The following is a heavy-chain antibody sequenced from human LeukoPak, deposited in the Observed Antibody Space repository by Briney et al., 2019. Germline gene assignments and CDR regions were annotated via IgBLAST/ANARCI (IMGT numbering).Heavy chain of an antibody. J-gene: IGHJ4*02. CDR1: GGSISSSNW. Sequence: PSGTLSLTCAVSGGSISSSNWWSWVRQPPGKGLEWIGEIYHSGSTNYNPSLKSRVTISVDTSKNQFSLKLSSVTAADTAVYYRARHRGMGMAVAVYWGQGTLVTVSS. CDR3: ARHRGMGMAVAVY. V-gene: IGHV4-4*02. D-gene: IGHD6-19*01. CDR2: IYHSGST.